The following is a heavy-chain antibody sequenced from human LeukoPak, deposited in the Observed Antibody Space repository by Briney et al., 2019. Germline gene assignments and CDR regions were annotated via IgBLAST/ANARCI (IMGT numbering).Heavy chain of an antibody. CDR1: GGSISSYY. CDR2: IYTSGST. D-gene: IGHD3-22*01. Sequence: SETLSLTGTVSGGSISSYYWSWIRQPAGKGLEWIGRIYTSGSTNYNPSLKSRVTMSVDTSKNQFSLKLSSVTAADTAVYYCARDYYDSSGYYLYYYYGMDVWGQGTTVTVSS. J-gene: IGHJ6*02. CDR3: ARDYYDSSGYYLYYYYGMDV. V-gene: IGHV4-4*07.